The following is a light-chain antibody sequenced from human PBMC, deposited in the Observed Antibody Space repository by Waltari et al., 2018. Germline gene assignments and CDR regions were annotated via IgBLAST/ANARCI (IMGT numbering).Light chain of an antibody. CDR1: ELPRKY. Sequence: YELTQPPSVSVSPGQTARITCSGHELPRKYAYWFQQKPGQAPRLVIYEDTKRPSGIPGRFAGSSSGTVATLTITGAQVDDEADYYCYSSDSTGLRVFGGGTTVVVL. CDR3: YSSDSTGLRV. CDR2: EDT. V-gene: IGLV3-10*01. J-gene: IGLJ1*01.